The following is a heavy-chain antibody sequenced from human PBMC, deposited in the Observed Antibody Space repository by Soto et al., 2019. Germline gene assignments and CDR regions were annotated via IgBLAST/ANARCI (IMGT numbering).Heavy chain of an antibody. V-gene: IGHV1-2*04. Sequence: ASVKVSCKASGYSFAGFYIHWMRQAPGQGLEWVGSINSNSGATTYAQKFQDSVAMTRDTSVSTAYMGLNRLTSDDTAIYYCAIIMTHSDSFDIWGQRTMVTVSS. CDR3: AIIMTHSDSFDI. CDR2: INSNSGAT. D-gene: IGHD3-16*01. J-gene: IGHJ3*02. CDR1: GYSFAGFY.